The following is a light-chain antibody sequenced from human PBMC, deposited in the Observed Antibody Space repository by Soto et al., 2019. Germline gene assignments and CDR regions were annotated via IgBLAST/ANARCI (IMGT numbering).Light chain of an antibody. Sequence: QSVLTQPASVSGTPGQSITISCTGSSSDIGGYNYVSWFQQYPGKAPKLILYEVTNRPSGVSNRFSGSKSGNTASLTISGLQAEDEADYHCSSYTNTTSWVFGGGTKVTVL. V-gene: IGLV2-14*01. CDR2: EVT. J-gene: IGLJ3*02. CDR1: SSDIGGYNY. CDR3: SSYTNTTSWV.